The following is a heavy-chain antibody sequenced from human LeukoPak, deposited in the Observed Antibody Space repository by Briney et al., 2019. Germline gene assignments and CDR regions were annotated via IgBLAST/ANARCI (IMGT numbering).Heavy chain of an antibody. CDR3: ARGRHYYDSSGYSPAFDI. Sequence: SETLSLTCAVSGGSFSGYYWSWIRQPPGKGLEWIGEINHSGSTNYNPSLKSRVTISVDTSKNQFSLKLSSVTAADTAVYYCARGRHYYDSSGYSPAFDIWGQGTMVTVSS. V-gene: IGHV4-34*01. D-gene: IGHD3-22*01. CDR1: GGSFSGYY. CDR2: INHSGST. J-gene: IGHJ3*02.